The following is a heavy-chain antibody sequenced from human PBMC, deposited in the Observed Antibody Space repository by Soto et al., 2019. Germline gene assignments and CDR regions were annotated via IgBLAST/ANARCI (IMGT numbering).Heavy chain of an antibody. V-gene: IGHV1-69*01. J-gene: IGHJ3*02. CDR3: ARERPGEGATPDAFDI. D-gene: IGHD3-10*01. CDR2: IIPIFGTA. CDR1: GGTFSSYA. Sequence: QVQLVQSGAEVKKPGSSVKVSCKASGGTFSSYAISWVQQAPGQGLEWMGGIIPIFGTANYAQKFQGRVTITADESTSTAYMELSSLRSEDTAVYYCARERPGEGATPDAFDIWGQGTMVTVSS.